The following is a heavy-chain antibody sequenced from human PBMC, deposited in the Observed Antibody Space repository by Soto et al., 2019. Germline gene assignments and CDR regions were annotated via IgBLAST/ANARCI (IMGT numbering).Heavy chain of an antibody. V-gene: IGHV1-3*01. CDR2: INAGNGHT. CDR3: ARGERYYYDRSGYFGFDY. CDR1: KYTLTNYA. Sequence: GSVEVSCKASKYTLTNYAIHWVRQAPGQRLEWMGWINAGNGHTKYSQKFQARVTITRDTSASTAYMELSSLRSEDTDVYYCARGERYYYDRSGYFGFDYWG. D-gene: IGHD3-22*01. J-gene: IGHJ4*01.